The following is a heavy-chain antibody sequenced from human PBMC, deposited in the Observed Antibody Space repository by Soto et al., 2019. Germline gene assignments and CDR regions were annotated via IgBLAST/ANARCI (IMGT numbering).Heavy chain of an antibody. J-gene: IGHJ6*02. Sequence: QMHLVQSGPEVRKPGSSVKVSCKASGGTFGDYGIDWVRQAPGHGLEWMGGILPVFRTPRNAQKFEGRVSVTVDEATNTTYMELNSLGPEDTDKYSCARDDGEGGMDVWGQGTTVIVSS. D-gene: IGHD3-10*01. V-gene: IGHV1-69*01. CDR2: ILPVFRTP. CDR3: ARDDGEGGMDV. CDR1: GGTFGDYG.